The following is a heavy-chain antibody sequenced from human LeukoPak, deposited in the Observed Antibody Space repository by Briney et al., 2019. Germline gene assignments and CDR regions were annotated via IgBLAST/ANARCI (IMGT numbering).Heavy chain of an antibody. CDR1: GFTFSSYG. CDR3: AKHPGYSSGWFYFDY. V-gene: IGHV3-33*06. J-gene: IGHJ4*02. Sequence: GGSLRLSCAASGFTFSSYGMHWVRQAPGKGLEWVAVIWYDGSNKYYADSVKGRFTISRDNSKNTLYLQMNSLRAEDTAVYYCAKHPGYSSGWFYFDYWGQGTLVTVSS. D-gene: IGHD6-19*01. CDR2: IWYDGSNK.